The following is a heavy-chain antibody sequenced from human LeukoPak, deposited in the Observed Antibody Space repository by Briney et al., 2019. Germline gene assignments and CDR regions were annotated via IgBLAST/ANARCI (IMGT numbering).Heavy chain of an antibody. Sequence: QPGGSLRLSCAASGFTFSSYAVSWVRQAPGKGLEWVSSISGSGGSTYSADSVKGRFTISRDSSKNTLYLQMNSLRAEDTALYYCAKDRSCTNDICHGDFDYWGQGTLVTVSS. J-gene: IGHJ4*02. CDR3: AKDRSCTNDICHGDFDY. D-gene: IGHD2-8*01. V-gene: IGHV3-23*01. CDR1: GFTFSSYA. CDR2: ISGSGGST.